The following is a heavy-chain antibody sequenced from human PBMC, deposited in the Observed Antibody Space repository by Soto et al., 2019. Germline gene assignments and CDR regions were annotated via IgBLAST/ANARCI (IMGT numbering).Heavy chain of an antibody. D-gene: IGHD3-3*01. CDR2: ISSSSSTI. Sequence: PGGSLRLSCAASGFTFSSYSMNWVRQAPGKGLEWVSYISSSSSTIYYADSVKGRFTISRDNAKNSLYLQMNSLRDEDTAVYYCARVLRFLEWLPPYYYYYGMDVWGQGTTVTVSS. J-gene: IGHJ6*02. CDR1: GFTFSSYS. V-gene: IGHV3-48*02. CDR3: ARVLRFLEWLPPYYYYYGMDV.